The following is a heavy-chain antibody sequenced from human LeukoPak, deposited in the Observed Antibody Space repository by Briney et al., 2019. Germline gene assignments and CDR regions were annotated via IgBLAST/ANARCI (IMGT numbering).Heavy chain of an antibody. CDR2: INHSGST. CDR1: GGSISSGGYY. Sequence: PSETLSLTCTVSGGSISSGGYYWSWIRQHPGKGLEWIGEINHSGSTNYNPSLKSRVTISVDTSKNQFSLKLSSVTAADTAVYYCARGGLMVYAVRVQNDVFDIWGQGTMVTVSS. J-gene: IGHJ3*02. CDR3: ARGGLMVYAVRVQNDVFDI. V-gene: IGHV4-39*07. D-gene: IGHD2-8*01.